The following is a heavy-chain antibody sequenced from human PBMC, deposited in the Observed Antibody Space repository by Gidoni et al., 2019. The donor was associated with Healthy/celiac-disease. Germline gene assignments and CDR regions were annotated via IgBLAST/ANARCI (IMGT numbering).Heavy chain of an antibody. Sequence: QVQLQESGPGLVKPSQTLSLTRNVSGCSISSGRYYWCWFRQPAGKGLEWIGRIYTSGSTTYNPSLKSRVTISVDTSKNQFSLKLSSVTAADTAVYYCARDFRYWGQGTLVTVSS. CDR2: IYTSGST. CDR1: GCSISSGRYY. CDR3: ARDFRY. V-gene: IGHV4-61*02. J-gene: IGHJ4*02.